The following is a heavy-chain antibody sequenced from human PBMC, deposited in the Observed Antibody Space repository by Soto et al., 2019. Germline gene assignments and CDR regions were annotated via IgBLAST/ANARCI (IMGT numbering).Heavy chain of an antibody. CDR1: GVSITNYY. Sequence: PSETLSLTCSVSGVSITNYYWTWIRHSPGKGLGWIGYVYHTGNTYYNPSLRSRVTISLDTSKNQVSLRLRSVTAADTAVYYCAREQYNWKLWGQGTLVTVSS. D-gene: IGHD1-20*01. CDR2: VYHTGNT. CDR3: AREQYNWKL. V-gene: IGHV4-59*01. J-gene: IGHJ4*02.